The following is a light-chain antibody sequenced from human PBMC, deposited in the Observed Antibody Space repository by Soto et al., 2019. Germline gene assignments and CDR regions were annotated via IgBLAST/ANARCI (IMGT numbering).Light chain of an antibody. CDR3: QQYDNWPPWT. Sequence: EIVMTQSPATLSVSPGERASLSCRASQSVSSNLAWFQQKPGQAPRLLIYNAATRATGIPARFSGSGSGTEFTLTISSLQSEDFAVYYCQQYDNWPPWTFGQGTKVESK. V-gene: IGKV3-15*01. CDR1: QSVSSN. J-gene: IGKJ1*01. CDR2: NAA.